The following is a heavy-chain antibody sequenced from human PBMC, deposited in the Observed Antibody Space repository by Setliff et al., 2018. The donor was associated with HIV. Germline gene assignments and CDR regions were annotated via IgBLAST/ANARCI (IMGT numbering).Heavy chain of an antibody. J-gene: IGHJ5*02. D-gene: IGHD3-22*01. Sequence: SETLSLTCTVSGDSMSSSSYYWGWIRQPPGKGLEWIGYLYHSGSANYNPSLKSRVTISGDTSKNQFSLKLSSVTAADTAIYYCTRVRLLYSDSSPVWFDPWGQGTLVTVSS. CDR3: TRVRLLYSDSSPVWFDP. CDR2: LYHSGSA. V-gene: IGHV4-61*05. CDR1: GDSMSSSSYY.